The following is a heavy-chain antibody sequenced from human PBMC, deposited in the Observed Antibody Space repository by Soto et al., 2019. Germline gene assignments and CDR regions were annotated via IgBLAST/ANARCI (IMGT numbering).Heavy chain of an antibody. CDR1: GFTFSNYW. D-gene: IGHD6-13*01. J-gene: IGHJ4*02. CDR2: INSDGSNT. V-gene: IGHV3-74*01. Sequence: EVQLVESGGGLVQPGGSLRLSCAASGFTFSNYWMHWVRQGPGMGLVWVSRINSDGSNTVYADSVKGRFTISRDNAQNTLYLQLNSLRAEDAAVYYCARAYSSSRYFDYWGQGTLVTVSS. CDR3: ARAYSSSRYFDY.